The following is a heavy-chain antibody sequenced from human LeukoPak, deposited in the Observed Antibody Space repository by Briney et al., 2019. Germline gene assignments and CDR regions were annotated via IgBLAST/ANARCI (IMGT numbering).Heavy chain of an antibody. CDR3: AKLAGFGEWGPNYFDY. V-gene: IGHV3-23*01. CDR1: GFTFSTYV. CDR2: ISGSGGST. J-gene: IGHJ4*02. Sequence: GGSLRLSCAASGFTFSTYVMTWVRQAPGKGLEWVSTISGSGGSTYYADSVKGRFTISRDNSKNTLFLQMNSLRAEDTAVYYCAKLAGFGEWGPNYFDYWGQGTLVTVSS. D-gene: IGHD3-10*01.